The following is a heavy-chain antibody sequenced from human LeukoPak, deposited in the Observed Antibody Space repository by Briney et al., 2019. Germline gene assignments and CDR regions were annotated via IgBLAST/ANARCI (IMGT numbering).Heavy chain of an antibody. CDR1: GGTFSSYA. CDR2: IVPIFGTA. J-gene: IGHJ4*02. CDR3: ARTLGGYYDSSGHFDY. Sequence: SVKVSCKASGGTFSSYAISWVRQAPGQGLEWMGRIVPIFGTANYAQTFQGRVTITTDESTSTAYMELSSLRSEDTAVYYCARTLGGYYDSSGHFDYWGQGTLVTVSS. D-gene: IGHD3-22*01. V-gene: IGHV1-69*05.